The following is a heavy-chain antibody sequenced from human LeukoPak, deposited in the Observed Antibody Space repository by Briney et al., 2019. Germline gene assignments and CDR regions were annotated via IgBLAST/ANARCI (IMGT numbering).Heavy chain of an antibody. CDR1: GYTFTSYA. Sequence: ASVKVSCKASGYTFTSYAMNWVRQAPGQGLEWMGWISPDNAYTHYTQKLQGRVTMTTDTSTSTAYMELRSLKSDDTAVYYCARGGVNWFDLWGQGTLVTVSS. CDR3: ARGGVNWFDL. V-gene: IGHV1-18*01. J-gene: IGHJ5*02. CDR2: ISPDNAYT. D-gene: IGHD3-10*01.